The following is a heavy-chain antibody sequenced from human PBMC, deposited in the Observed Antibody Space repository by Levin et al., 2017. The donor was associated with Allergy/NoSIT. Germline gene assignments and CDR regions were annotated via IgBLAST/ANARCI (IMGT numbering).Heavy chain of an antibody. D-gene: IGHD2-2*01. CDR1: GFTFSSYA. V-gene: IGHV3-30-3*01. Sequence: GESLKISCAASGFTFSSYAMHWVRQAPGKGLEWVAVISYDGSNKYYADSVKGRFTISRDNSKNTLYLQMNSLRAEDTAVYYCARGCSSTSCYSPLLPPFDYWGQGTLVTVSS. CDR2: ISYDGSNK. J-gene: IGHJ4*02. CDR3: ARGCSSTSCYSPLLPPFDY.